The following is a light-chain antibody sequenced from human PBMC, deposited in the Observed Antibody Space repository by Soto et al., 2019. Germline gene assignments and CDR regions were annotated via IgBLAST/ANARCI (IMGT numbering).Light chain of an antibody. CDR2: EVS. V-gene: IGLV2-14*01. J-gene: IGLJ1*01. CDR1: SSDVGGYNY. CDR3: SSYKSRSTLV. Sequence: ALTQPASVSGSPGQSITISCTGTSSDVGGYNYVSWYQQHPGKAPKLMIYEVSNRPSGVSNRFSGSKSGNTASLTISGLQDEEEADYSCSSYKSRSTLVFGTGTKVTV.